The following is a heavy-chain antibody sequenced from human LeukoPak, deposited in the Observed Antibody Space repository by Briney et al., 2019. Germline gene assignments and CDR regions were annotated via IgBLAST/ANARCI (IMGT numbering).Heavy chain of an antibody. CDR1: GGSISSGGYY. D-gene: IGHD2-15*01. J-gene: IGHJ3*02. V-gene: IGHV4-31*03. CDR3: ARTYCSGGSCYLDAFDI. Sequence: SQTLSLTCTVSGGSISSGGYYWSWIRQHPGKGLEWIGYIYYSGSTCYNPSLKSRVTISVDTSKNQFSLKLSSVTAADTAVYYCARTYCSGGSCYLDAFDIWGQGTMVTVSS. CDR2: IYYSGST.